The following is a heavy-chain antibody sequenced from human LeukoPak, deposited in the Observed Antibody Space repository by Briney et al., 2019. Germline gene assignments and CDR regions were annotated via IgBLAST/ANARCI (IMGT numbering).Heavy chain of an antibody. CDR3: GHNDYGST. CDR1: GFTFGDYA. Sequence: PGGSLRLSCTASGFTFGDYAMSWFRQAPGKGLEWVGFIRSKAYGGTTEYAASVKGRFTISRDDSKNTLYLQMNSLETEDTAIYYCGHNDYGSTWGQGTLVTVSS. V-gene: IGHV3-49*03. CDR2: IRSKAYGGTT. J-gene: IGHJ4*02. D-gene: IGHD4-17*01.